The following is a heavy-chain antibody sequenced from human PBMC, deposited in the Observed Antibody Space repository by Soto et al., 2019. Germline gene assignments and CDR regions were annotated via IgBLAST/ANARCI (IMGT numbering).Heavy chain of an antibody. CDR1: GGSFSGYY. Sequence: SETLSLTCAVYGGSFSGYYWSWIRQPPGKGLEWIGEINHSGSTNYNPSLKSRVTISVDTSKNQFSLKLSSVTVADTAVYYCARGRYYYYMDVWGKGTTVTVSS. CDR2: INHSGST. J-gene: IGHJ6*03. CDR3: ARGRYYYYMDV. V-gene: IGHV4-34*01.